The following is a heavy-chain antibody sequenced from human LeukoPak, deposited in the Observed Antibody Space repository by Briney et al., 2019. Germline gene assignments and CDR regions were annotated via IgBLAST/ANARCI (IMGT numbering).Heavy chain of an antibody. CDR3: AKTLRDLFSSYYYYYMDV. CDR1: GFTFSIYA. Sequence: TGGSLRLSCAASGFTFSIYAMNWVRQAPGKGLEWVSSISSTSIYIYYADSVKGRFTISRDNAKNSLYLQMNSLRDEDTAVYYCAKTLRDLFSSYYYYYMDVWGKGTTVTVSS. V-gene: IGHV3-21*01. D-gene: IGHD3-10*01. J-gene: IGHJ6*03. CDR2: ISSTSIYI.